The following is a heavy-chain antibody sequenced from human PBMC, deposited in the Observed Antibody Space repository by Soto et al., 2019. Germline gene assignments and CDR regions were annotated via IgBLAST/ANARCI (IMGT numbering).Heavy chain of an antibody. J-gene: IGHJ6*02. CDR2: INPNSGDT. CDR1: GYTFTGYY. V-gene: IGHV1-2*02. CDR3: AKGGAIVAAGTRVYLYNAMDV. D-gene: IGHD1-26*01. Sequence: ASVKVSCKASGYTFTGYYVHWVRQAPGQGLEWVGWINPNSGDTYLAQRFQGRVTMSRDTSIGTAYMELRGLTSDDTAEYYCAKGGAIVAAGTRVYLYNAMDVWGQGTTVTVSS.